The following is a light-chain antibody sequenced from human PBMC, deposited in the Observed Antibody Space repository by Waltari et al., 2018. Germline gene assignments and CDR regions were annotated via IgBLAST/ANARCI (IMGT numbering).Light chain of an antibody. CDR3: QQYANTPRT. CDR2: WAS. V-gene: IGKV4-1*01. J-gene: IGKJ1*01. CDR1: QSVLYSPNNKNY. Sequence: DIVMTQSPDSLAVSLGERATVNCKSSQSVLYSPNNKNYLAWYQQKPGQPPKLLIYWASTQESGVPDRFSGSGSGTDFTLTISSLQAEDVAVYYCQQYANTPRTFGQGTTVEIK.